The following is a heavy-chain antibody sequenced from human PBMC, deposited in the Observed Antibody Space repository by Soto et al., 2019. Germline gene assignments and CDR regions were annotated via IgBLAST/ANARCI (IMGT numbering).Heavy chain of an antibody. J-gene: IGHJ6*02. Sequence: QVQLVESGGGVVQPGRSLRLSCAASGFTFSSYAMHWVRQAPGKGLEWVAVISYDGSNKYYADSVKGRFTISRDNSKNTLYLQMNSLRAEDTAVYYCARGEAAMVSYYYYYGMDVWGQGTTVTVSS. D-gene: IGHD5-18*01. V-gene: IGHV3-30-3*01. CDR2: ISYDGSNK. CDR1: GFTFSSYA. CDR3: ARGEAAMVSYYYYYGMDV.